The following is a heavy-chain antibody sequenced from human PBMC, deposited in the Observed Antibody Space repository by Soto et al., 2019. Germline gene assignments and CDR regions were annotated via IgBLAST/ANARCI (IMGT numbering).Heavy chain of an antibody. CDR1: GINLSGSA. CDR3: TRHGAYRNDTSDY. Sequence: EVQLVESGGGLVQPGGSLKLSCVGSGINLSGSAMHWVRQAPGKGLEWAGRIRSKRHTYATAYAASVEGRFTISRDDSRNTANLQMTSQKAEDTAVYFCTRHGAYRNDTSDYWGQGTMVTVSS. J-gene: IGHJ4*02. CDR2: IRSKRHTYAT. D-gene: IGHD1-1*01. V-gene: IGHV3-73*02.